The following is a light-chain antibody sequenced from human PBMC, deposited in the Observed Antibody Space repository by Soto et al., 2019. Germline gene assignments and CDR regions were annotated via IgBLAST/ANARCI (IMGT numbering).Light chain of an antibody. J-gene: IGLJ2*01. CDR2: DVN. CDR3: SSYTSSSTLVV. Sequence: QSVLTQPASVSGSPGQSIAISCTGTSNDVGGYDYVSWYQQHPGKAPKLMIYDVNIRPSGISNRFSGSKSGNTASLTISGLQAEDEADYYCSSYTSSSTLVVFGGGTKVTVL. V-gene: IGLV2-14*01. CDR1: SNDVGGYDY.